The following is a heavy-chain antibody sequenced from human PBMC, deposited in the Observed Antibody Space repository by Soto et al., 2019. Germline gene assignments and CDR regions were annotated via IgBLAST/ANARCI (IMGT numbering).Heavy chain of an antibody. V-gene: IGHV3-53*01. CDR2: IYGGDGT. CDR3: ARGVVPHHFYYGMDV. CDR1: GFSVTTNY. J-gene: IGHJ6*02. D-gene: IGHD2-21*01. Sequence: GGSLRLSCAASGFSVTTNYMTWVRQAPGKGLEWVSVIYGGDGTYYADSVKGRCIMSRDNSKNTVYLQMSRLSAEDTAVYYCARGVVPHHFYYGMDVWGQGTTVTV.